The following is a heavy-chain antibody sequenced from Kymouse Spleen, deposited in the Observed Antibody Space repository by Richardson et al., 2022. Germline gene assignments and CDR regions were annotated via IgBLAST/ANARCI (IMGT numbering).Heavy chain of an antibody. CDR3: ARGYYGSGSYYNSFDY. CDR1: GFTFSSYS. V-gene: IGHV3-48*02. J-gene: IGHJ4*02. Sequence: EVQLVESGGGLVQPGGSLRLSCAASGFTFSSYSMNWVRQAPGKGLEWVSYISSSSSTIYYADSVKGRFTISRDNAKNSLYLQMNSLRDEDTAVYYCARGYYGSGSYYNSFDYWGQGTLVTVSS. D-gene: IGHD3-10*01. CDR2: ISSSSSTI.